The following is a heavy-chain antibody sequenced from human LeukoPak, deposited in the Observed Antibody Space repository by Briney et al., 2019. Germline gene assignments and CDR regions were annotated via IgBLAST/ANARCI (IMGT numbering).Heavy chain of an antibody. CDR1: GFTFSDYS. CDR3: ARDAYNWNYMDV. Sequence: GGSLRLSCAASGFTFSDYSMNWVRQAPGKGLEWVSSISSSSSYIYYADSVKGRFTISRDNAKNSLYLQMNSLRAEDTAVYYCARDAYNWNYMDVWGKGTTVTVSS. D-gene: IGHD1-20*01. CDR2: ISSSSSYI. V-gene: IGHV3-21*01. J-gene: IGHJ6*03.